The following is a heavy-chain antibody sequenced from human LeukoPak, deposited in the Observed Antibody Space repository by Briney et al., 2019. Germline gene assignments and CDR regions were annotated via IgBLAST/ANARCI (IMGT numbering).Heavy chain of an antibody. J-gene: IGHJ4*02. V-gene: IGHV3-30*04. CDR2: ISYDGSNK. D-gene: IGHD6-6*01. Sequence: GGSLRLSCAASGFTFSSYAMHWVRQAPGKGLEWVAVISYDGSNKYYADSVKGRFTISRDNAKNSLYLQMNSLRAEDTAVYYCARTGIAARRGDDYWGQGTLVTVSS. CDR1: GFTFSSYA. CDR3: ARTGIAARRGDDY.